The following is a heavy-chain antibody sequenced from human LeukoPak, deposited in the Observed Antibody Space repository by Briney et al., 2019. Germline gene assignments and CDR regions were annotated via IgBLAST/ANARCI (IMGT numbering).Heavy chain of an antibody. V-gene: IGHV3-7*01. CDR2: IKQDGSEK. CDR1: GFTFSSYW. D-gene: IGHD5-18*01. Sequence: GGSLRLSCAASGFTFSSYWMSWVRQAPGKGLEWVANIKQDGSEKYYVDSVKGRFTISRDNAKNSLYLQMNSLRAEDTAVYYCARVSSGYRRPFDYWGQGTLLTVSS. J-gene: IGHJ4*02. CDR3: ARVSSGYRRPFDY.